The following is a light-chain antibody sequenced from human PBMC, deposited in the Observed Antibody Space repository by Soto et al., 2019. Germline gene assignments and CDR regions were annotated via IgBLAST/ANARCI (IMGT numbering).Light chain of an antibody. CDR3: QQRFNWPRFT. J-gene: IGKJ2*01. CDR2: DAS. V-gene: IGKV3-11*01. Sequence: EIVLTQSPATLSLSPGERATLSCRASQSVSSDLAWYQQKPGQAPRLLIYDASTRATGIPARFSGGGAGTDFTLTISSLEPEDGSVYYCQQRFNWPRFTFGQGTKLEIK. CDR1: QSVSSD.